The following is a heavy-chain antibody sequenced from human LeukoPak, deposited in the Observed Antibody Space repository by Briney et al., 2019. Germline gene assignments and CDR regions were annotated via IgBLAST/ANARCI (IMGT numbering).Heavy chain of an antibody. J-gene: IGHJ4*02. CDR1: GYTFTSYD. Sequence: ASVKVSCKASGYTFTSYDITWVRQATGQGLEWMGWMNPNSGNTGYAQQFQGRVTMTRNNSISTAYMELSSLRSEDTAVYYCARVSSSSWWSDYWGQGTLVTVSS. V-gene: IGHV1-8*01. CDR2: MNPNSGNT. D-gene: IGHD6-13*01. CDR3: ARVSSSSWWSDY.